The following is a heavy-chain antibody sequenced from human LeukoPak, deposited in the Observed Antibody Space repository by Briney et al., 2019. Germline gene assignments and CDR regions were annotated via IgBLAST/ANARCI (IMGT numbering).Heavy chain of an antibody. CDR2: IYYSGST. D-gene: IGHD3-9*01. Sequence: PSETLSLTCNVSGGSISGYYYYWIRQPPGKGLEWIGYIYYSGSTNYNPSLKSRVTISLDTSKNQFSLKLSSVTTADTAVFYCARARYVNSFYAFDRLGRGGLVTVSS. CDR3: ARARYVNSFYAFDR. J-gene: IGHJ3*02. V-gene: IGHV4-59*01. CDR1: GGSISGYY.